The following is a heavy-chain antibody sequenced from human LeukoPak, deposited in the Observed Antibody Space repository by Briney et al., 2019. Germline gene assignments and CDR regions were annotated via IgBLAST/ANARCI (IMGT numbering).Heavy chain of an antibody. D-gene: IGHD5-18*01. V-gene: IGHV4-31*03. J-gene: IGHJ2*01. CDR1: GGSISSGGYY. CDR2: IYYSGST. CDR3: ARPPPHAAMVNDWYFDL. Sequence: SETLSLTCTVSGGSISSGGYYWSWIRQHPGKGLEWIGYIYYSGSTYYNPSLKSRVTISVDTSKNQFSLKLSSVTAADTAVYYCARPPPHAAMVNDWYFDLWGRGTLVTVSS.